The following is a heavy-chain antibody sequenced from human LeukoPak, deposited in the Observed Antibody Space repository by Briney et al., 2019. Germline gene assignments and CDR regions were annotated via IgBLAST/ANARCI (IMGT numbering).Heavy chain of an antibody. CDR3: ARDWSWFDP. V-gene: IGHV1-46*01. CDR1: GYTFTGYY. CDR2: INPRDGSR. Sequence: GASVKVSCKASGYTFTGYYMHWVRQAPGQGLEWMGIINPRDGSRNYAQKFQGRLIMTRDMPTSTVYMELISLRSEDTAVYYCARDWSWFDPWGQGTLVTVSS. J-gene: IGHJ5*02.